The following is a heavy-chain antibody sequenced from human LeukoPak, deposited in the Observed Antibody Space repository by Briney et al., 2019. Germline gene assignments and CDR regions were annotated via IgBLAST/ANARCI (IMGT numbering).Heavy chain of an antibody. CDR2: ISGGGGST. V-gene: IGHV3-23*01. CDR3: ASIIEVTPRGAFDI. CDR1: GFTFSSYV. D-gene: IGHD6-19*01. J-gene: IGHJ3*02. Sequence: GGSLRLSCAASGFTFSSYVMSWVRQAPGKGLEWVSAISGGGGSTYYADSAKGRFTISRDSSKNTLYLQMNSLRAEDTAVYYCASIIEVTPRGAFDIWGQGTMVTVSS.